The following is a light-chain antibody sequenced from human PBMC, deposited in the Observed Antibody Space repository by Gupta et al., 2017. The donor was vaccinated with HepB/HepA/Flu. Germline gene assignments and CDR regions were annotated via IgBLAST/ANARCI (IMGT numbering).Light chain of an antibody. J-gene: IGKJ1*01. CDR3: QQTYSAPWT. Sequence: DIQVTQSPPSLSASVGDRITITCRAGQSIRAYLNWYQQRPGKAPNLLIYGASNLQTGVPSRFSGSGSGTEFTLTISRLQPEDFATYFCQQTYSAPWTFGLGTKVDMK. CDR2: GAS. V-gene: IGKV1-39*01. CDR1: QSIRAY.